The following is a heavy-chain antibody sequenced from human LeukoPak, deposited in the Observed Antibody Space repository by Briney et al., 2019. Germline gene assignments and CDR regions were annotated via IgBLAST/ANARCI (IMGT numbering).Heavy chain of an antibody. CDR3: VRLHSSSSSLDY. J-gene: IGHJ4*02. Sequence: ASVKVSCKASGGSISSYDISWVRQAPGQGLEWMGSIIPILGIPNYAQKFQGRVTITADISTSTAYMELSSLRSEDTAVYYCVRLHSSSSSLDYWGQGTLVTVSS. V-gene: IGHV1-69*04. D-gene: IGHD6-6*01. CDR1: GGSISSYD. CDR2: IIPILGIP.